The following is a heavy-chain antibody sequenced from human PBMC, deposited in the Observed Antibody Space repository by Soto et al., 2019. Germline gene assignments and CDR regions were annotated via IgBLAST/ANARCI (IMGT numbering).Heavy chain of an antibody. CDR2: ISAYNGNT. Sequence: QVQLAQSGAEVKKPGASVKVSCKASGYTFTSYGISWVRQAPGQGLEWMGWISAYNGNTNYAQKLQGRVTMTTDTSTSTAYMELRSLRSDDTAVYYCATLRNYYDSDPAFDIWGQGTMVTVSS. CDR1: GYTFTSYG. D-gene: IGHD3-22*01. CDR3: ATLRNYYDSDPAFDI. V-gene: IGHV1-18*01. J-gene: IGHJ3*02.